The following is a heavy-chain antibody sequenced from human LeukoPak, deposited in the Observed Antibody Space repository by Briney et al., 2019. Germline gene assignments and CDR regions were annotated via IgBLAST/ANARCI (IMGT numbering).Heavy chain of an antibody. CDR2: IYYSGST. D-gene: IGHD5-18*01. Sequence: SETLSLTCTVSGGSISSYYWSWIRQTPGKGPEWIGYIYYSGSTNYNPSLKSRVTISVDTSKNQFSLKLSSVTAADTAVYYCARQGYSYGLPIDYWGQGTLVTVSS. V-gene: IGHV4-59*08. CDR1: GGSISSYY. CDR3: ARQGYSYGLPIDY. J-gene: IGHJ4*02.